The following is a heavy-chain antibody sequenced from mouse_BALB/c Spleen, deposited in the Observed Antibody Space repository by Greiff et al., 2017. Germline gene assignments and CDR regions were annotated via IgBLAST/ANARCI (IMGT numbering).Heavy chain of an antibody. CDR3: ARANWDWFAY. J-gene: IGHJ3*01. CDR2: IYPGDGDT. CDR1: GYAFSSSW. V-gene: IGHV1-82*01. Sequence: QVQLQQSGPELVKPGASVKISCKASGYAFSSSWMNWVKQRPGQGLEWIGRIYPGDGDTNYNGKFKGKATLTADKSSSTAYMQLSSLTSVDSAVYFCARANWDWFAYWGQGTLVTVSA. D-gene: IGHD4-1*01.